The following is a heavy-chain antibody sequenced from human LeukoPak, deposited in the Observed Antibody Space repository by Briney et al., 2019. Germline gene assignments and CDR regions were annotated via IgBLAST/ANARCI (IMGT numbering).Heavy chain of an antibody. D-gene: IGHD3-22*01. CDR3: AREHDSSGYYYRYMDV. CDR2: IYYSGST. Sequence: SETLSLTCTVSVGSISSHYWSWMRQPPGKGLGWRGYIYYSGSTNYNPSLKSRVTISVDTSKNQFSLKLSSVTAADTAVYYCAREHDSSGYYYRYMDVWGKGTTVTVSS. J-gene: IGHJ6*03. CDR1: VGSISSHY. V-gene: IGHV4-59*11.